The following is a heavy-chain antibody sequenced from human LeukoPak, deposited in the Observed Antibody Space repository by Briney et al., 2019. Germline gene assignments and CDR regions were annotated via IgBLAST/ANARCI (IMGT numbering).Heavy chain of an antibody. J-gene: IGHJ4*02. D-gene: IGHD3-10*01. V-gene: IGHV3-21*04. CDR3: ATDPYYGSGSYYFDY. CDR2: ISSISTYT. Sequence: PGGSLRLSCAASGFTFSTYGMIWVRQAPGKGPEWVSSISSISTYTHYADAVKSRFTISRDNTKNSLYLQMNSLRSEDTAVYYCATDPYYGSGSYYFDYWGQGTLVTVSS. CDR1: GFTFSTYG.